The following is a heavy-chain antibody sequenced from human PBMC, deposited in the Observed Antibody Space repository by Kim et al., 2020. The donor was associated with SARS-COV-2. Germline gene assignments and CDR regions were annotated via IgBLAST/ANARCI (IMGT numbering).Heavy chain of an antibody. D-gene: IGHD2-21*01. CDR1: GGSFSGFY. CDR3: ATTSGDWRFFDF. CDR2: IDPSGNT. V-gene: IGHV4-34*01. J-gene: IGHJ4*02. Sequence: SETLSLTCAVYGGSFSGFYWTWIRQSPGKGREWIGEIDPSGNTNYNPSLKSRVAISIDTSKNQFSLKLRSVTVADRAIYYCATTSGDWRFFDFWGQGTLVTVSS.